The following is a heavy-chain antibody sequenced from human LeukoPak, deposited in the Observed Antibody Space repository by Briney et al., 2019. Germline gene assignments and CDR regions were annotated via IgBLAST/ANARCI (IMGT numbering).Heavy chain of an antibody. V-gene: IGHV3-30*02. CDR3: TKDLGTEYNIFDY. D-gene: IGHD3-9*01. CDR2: VRYGGNIK. CDR1: EFTFSAYA. J-gene: IGHJ4*02. Sequence: PGGSLRLSCAASEFTFSAYAMHWIRQAPGRGLEWVAFVRYGGNIKYYADSVKGRFTISRDNSKNTQYLQMNSLRPEDTAVYYCTKDLGTEYNIFDYWGQGTLVTVAS.